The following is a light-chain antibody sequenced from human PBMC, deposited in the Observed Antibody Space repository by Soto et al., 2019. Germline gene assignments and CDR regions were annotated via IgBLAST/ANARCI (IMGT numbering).Light chain of an antibody. CDR3: QQGYSFPLT. CDR2: GAS. V-gene: IGKV1-12*01. J-gene: IGKJ4*01. Sequence: DIQMTQSPSSVSASVGDRVTISCRASQNIGSRLAWYQQRPGKAPKLLVYGASSLQSGVPLRFGGSGYGTDFTLTISSRQPEDFATDYCQQGYSFPLTFGGGTKIEIK. CDR1: QNIGSR.